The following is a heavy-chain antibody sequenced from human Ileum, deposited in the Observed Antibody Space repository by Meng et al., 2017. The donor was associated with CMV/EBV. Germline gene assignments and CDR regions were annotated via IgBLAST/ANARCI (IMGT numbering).Heavy chain of an antibody. CDR3: ARHGGY. CDR1: GGSFSGYY. D-gene: IGHD3-10*01. V-gene: IGHV4-34*01. CDR2: INHSGST. J-gene: IGHJ4*02. Sequence: GSLRLSCAVYGGSFSGYYWSWIRQPPGKGLEWIGEINHSGSTNYNPSLKSRVTISVDTSKKQFSLKLSSVTAADTAVYYCARHGGYWGQGTLVTVSS.